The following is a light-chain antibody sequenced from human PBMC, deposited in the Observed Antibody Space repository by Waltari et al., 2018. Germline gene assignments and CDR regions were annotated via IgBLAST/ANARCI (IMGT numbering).Light chain of an antibody. Sequence: SYELIQPASVSVSPGQTASITCSGDKLGDKYACWFQQTPGQSPILVIYQDNKLPSGIPGRFSGSNSGDTSALTISGTQPMDEADYYCQTWDSGTVLFGGGTELTVL. V-gene: IGLV3-1*01. J-gene: IGLJ2*01. CDR2: QDN. CDR3: QTWDSGTVL. CDR1: KLGDKY.